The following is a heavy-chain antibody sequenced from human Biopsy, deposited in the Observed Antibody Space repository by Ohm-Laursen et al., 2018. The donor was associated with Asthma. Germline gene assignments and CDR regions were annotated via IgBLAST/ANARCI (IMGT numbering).Heavy chain of an antibody. CDR3: ARDLSGYCTSSACYGFDS. CDR1: GGSPSSGPYY. D-gene: IGHD2-8*01. Sequence: SQTLSLTCAVSGGSPSSGPYYWSWVRQHPGKGLEWIGYINYSGSTFYSPSLESRVTVSVDTSKNQFSLKLSSVTAADTAVYYCARDLSGYCTSSACYGFDSWGQGTLVTVSS. CDR2: INYSGST. V-gene: IGHV4-31*11. J-gene: IGHJ5*01.